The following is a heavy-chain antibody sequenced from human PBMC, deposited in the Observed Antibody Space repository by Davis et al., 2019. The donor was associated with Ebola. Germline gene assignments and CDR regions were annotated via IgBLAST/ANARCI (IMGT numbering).Heavy chain of an antibody. CDR3: AKDTSNIWFDV. J-gene: IGHJ3*01. CDR1: GFSLNNYA. Sequence: GESLKISCAASGFSLNNYAMNWVRRAPGKGLEWVSGISGSGNSIYYADSVKGRFTISRDNSRNTLYLQMNGLRVEDTAIYYCAKDTSNIWFDVWGQGTMVTVSS. D-gene: IGHD1-26*01. CDR2: ISGSGNSI. V-gene: IGHV3-23*01.